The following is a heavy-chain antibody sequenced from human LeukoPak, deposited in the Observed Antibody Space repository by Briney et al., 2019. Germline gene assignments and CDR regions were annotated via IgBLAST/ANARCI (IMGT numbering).Heavy chain of an antibody. CDR3: ARDRYCSSTSCSNWFDP. Sequence: GGSLRLSCAASGFTFSSYAMHWVRQAPGKGLEWVAVISYDGSNKYYADSVKGRFTISRETSKNTLYLQMNSLRAEDTAVYYCARDRYCSSTSCSNWFDPWGQGTLVTVSS. D-gene: IGHD2-2*01. V-gene: IGHV3-30*01. CDR2: ISYDGSNK. CDR1: GFTFSSYA. J-gene: IGHJ5*02.